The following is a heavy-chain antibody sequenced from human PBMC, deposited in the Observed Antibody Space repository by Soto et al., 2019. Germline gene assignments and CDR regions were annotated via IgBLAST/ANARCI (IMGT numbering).Heavy chain of an antibody. CDR3: ARAEGIAARPDAFDI. J-gene: IGHJ3*02. V-gene: IGHV1-18*01. CDR1: GYTFTSYG. Sequence: ASVKVSCKASGYTFTSYGISWVRQAPGQGLEWMGWISAYNGNTNYAQKLQGRVTMTTDTSTSTAYMERRSLRSDDTAVYYCARAEGIAARPDAFDIWGQGTMVTVSS. D-gene: IGHD6-6*01. CDR2: ISAYNGNT.